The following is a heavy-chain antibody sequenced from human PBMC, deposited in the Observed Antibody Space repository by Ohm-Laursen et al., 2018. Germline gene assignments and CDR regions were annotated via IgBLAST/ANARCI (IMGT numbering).Heavy chain of an antibody. D-gene: IGHD6-6*01. Sequence: ASVKVSCKASGYSFSDYHIHWVRQVPGQGLEWMGRIDPYSDDTKYAQNFQGRVTMTTDTSIGTAYMELSRLTSDDTGVYYCATLTARLNYYFDYWGQETLVTVSS. CDR2: IDPYSDDT. CDR3: ATLTARLNYYFDY. CDR1: GYSFSDYH. J-gene: IGHJ4*02. V-gene: IGHV1-2*05.